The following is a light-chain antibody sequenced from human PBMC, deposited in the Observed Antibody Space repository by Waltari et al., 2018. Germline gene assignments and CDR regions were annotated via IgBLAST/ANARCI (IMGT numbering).Light chain of an antibody. V-gene: IGKV3-20*01. CDR2: GAS. Sequence: EIVLTQSPGTLSLSPGERGTLSCRASQSVSRFLALYKQIPGQPPRLLSYGASTSATGIPDRFSGSGSGTDFSLTISRLEPEDFAVYYCQKYDRLPATFGQGTKVEIK. CDR3: QKYDRLPAT. J-gene: IGKJ1*01. CDR1: QSVSRF.